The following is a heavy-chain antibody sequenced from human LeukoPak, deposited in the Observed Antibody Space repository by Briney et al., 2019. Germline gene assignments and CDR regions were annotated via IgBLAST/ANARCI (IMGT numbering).Heavy chain of an antibody. CDR1: GFTFSISW. CDR3: ARDAYDFWSGYWAPYYYMDV. Sequence: GGSLRLSCAASGFTFSISWMHWVRQAPGKGLAWVSHINSDGSSTDYADSVRGRFTISRDNAKNTLYLHMNSLRAEDTAVYYCARDAYDFWSGYWAPYYYMDVWGKGTTVTVSS. CDR2: INSDGSST. V-gene: IGHV3-74*01. J-gene: IGHJ6*03. D-gene: IGHD3-3*01.